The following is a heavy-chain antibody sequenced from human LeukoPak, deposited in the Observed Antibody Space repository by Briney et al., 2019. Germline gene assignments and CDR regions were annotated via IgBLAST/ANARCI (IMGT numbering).Heavy chain of an antibody. J-gene: IGHJ4*02. CDR3: TTDSPNSSGWYSPHDY. V-gene: IGHV3-15*01. D-gene: IGHD6-19*01. CDR1: GFTFSNAW. CDR2: IKSKTDSGTT. Sequence: PGGSLRLSCAASGFTFSNAWMSWVRQAPGKGLEWVGRIKSKTDSGTTDYAAPVKGRFTISRDDSKNTLYLQMNSLKTEDTAVYYCTTDSPNSSGWYSPHDYWGQGTLVTVSS.